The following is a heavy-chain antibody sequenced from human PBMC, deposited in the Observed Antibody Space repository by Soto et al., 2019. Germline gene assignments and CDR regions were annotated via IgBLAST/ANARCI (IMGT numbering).Heavy chain of an antibody. Sequence: GGSLRLSCAASGFTFSSYAMHWVRQAPGKGLEWVAVISYDGSNKYYADSVKGRFTISRDNSKNTLYLQMNSLRAEDTAVYYCARVLAGDNYYYYYGMDVWGQGTTVTVS. CDR1: GFTFSSYA. V-gene: IGHV3-30-3*01. CDR3: ARVLAGDNYYYYYGMDV. D-gene: IGHD2-21*02. J-gene: IGHJ6*02. CDR2: ISYDGSNK.